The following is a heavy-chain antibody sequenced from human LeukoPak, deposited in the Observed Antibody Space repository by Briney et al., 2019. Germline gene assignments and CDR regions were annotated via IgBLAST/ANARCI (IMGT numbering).Heavy chain of an antibody. CDR3: ASPLGKNYDILTGYPDY. D-gene: IGHD3-9*01. J-gene: IGHJ4*02. CDR2: ISSSSSYI. V-gene: IGHV3-21*01. CDR1: GFTFSSYS. Sequence: GGSLRLSCAASGFTFSSYSMNWVRQAPGKGLEWVSSISSSSSYIYYADSVKGRLTISRDNAKNSLYLQMNSLRAEDTAVYYCASPLGKNYDILTGYPDYWAREPWSPSPQ.